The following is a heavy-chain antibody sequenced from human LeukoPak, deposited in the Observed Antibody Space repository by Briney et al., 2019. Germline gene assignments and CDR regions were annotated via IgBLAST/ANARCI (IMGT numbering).Heavy chain of an antibody. V-gene: IGHV6-1*01. CDR3: ARSTGPIDY. CDR2: TYYRSKWYT. CDR1: XXXXXXNXXA. D-gene: IGHD1-1*01. J-gene: IGHJ4*02. Sequence: XLXCAISXXXXXXNXXAWXXXRXSPXXXXXWLGRTYYRSKWYTYYAVSVKSRISINRDTSKNQFSLQLNSVTPEDTAVYYCARSTGPIDYWGQGTLVTVSS.